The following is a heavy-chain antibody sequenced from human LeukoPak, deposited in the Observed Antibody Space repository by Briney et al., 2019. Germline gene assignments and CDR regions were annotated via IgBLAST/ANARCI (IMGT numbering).Heavy chain of an antibody. CDR3: ARGYNSGYSYYFDY. CDR1: GYTFTGYY. D-gene: IGHD3-22*01. V-gene: IGHV1-2*02. J-gene: IGHJ4*02. Sequence: VASVKVSCKASGYTFTGYYMHWVRRAPGQGLEWMGWINPYSGGTNYAQKFQGRVTMTRDTSISTAYMELSRLTLDDTAVYYCARGYNSGYSYYFDYWGQGTLVTVSS. CDR2: INPYSGGT.